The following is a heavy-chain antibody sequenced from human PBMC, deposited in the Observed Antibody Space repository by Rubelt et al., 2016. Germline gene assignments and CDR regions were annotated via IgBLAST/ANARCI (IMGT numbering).Heavy chain of an antibody. J-gene: IGHJ5*02. CDR2: IIPILGIA. Sequence: QVQLVQSGAEVKKPGSSVKVSCKASGDILSSFAVSWVRQAPGQGLEWMGRIIPILGIANFAQKFQGRVTITADKSTSTAYMELSSLRSEDTAVYYCARKGGGSSFDPWGQGTLVTVSS. CDR1: GDILSSFA. D-gene: IGHD6-13*01. V-gene: IGHV1-69*09. CDR3: ARKGGGSSFDP.